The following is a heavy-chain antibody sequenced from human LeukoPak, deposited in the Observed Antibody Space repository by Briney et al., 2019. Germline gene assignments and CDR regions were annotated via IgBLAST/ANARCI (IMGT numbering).Heavy chain of an antibody. D-gene: IGHD3-9*01. CDR2: IYYSGST. CDR1: GGSISSSSYY. J-gene: IGHJ4*02. V-gene: IGHV4-39*01. CDR3: AAPGDILTGYPVGY. Sequence: PSETLSLTCTVSGGSISSSSYYWGWIRQPPGKGLEWIGSIYYSGSTYYNPSLKSRVTISVDTSKNQFSLKLSSVTAADTAVYYCAAPGDILTGYPVGYWGQGTLVTVSS.